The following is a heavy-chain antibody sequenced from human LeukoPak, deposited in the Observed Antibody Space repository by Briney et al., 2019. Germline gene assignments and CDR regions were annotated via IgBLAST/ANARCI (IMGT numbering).Heavy chain of an antibody. D-gene: IGHD5-18*01. V-gene: IGHV4-34*01. CDR1: GGSLNNYY. CDR2: GNHNGGT. J-gene: IGHJ3*02. Sequence: SETLSLTCAVYGGSLNNYYWSWIRRSPGKGLEWLGEGNHNGGTKYNPSLKSRVTISADSSRNQFSLKLSSVTAADTAVYYCARHIRYGYAEVHAFDIWGQGTMVTVSS. CDR3: ARHIRYGYAEVHAFDI.